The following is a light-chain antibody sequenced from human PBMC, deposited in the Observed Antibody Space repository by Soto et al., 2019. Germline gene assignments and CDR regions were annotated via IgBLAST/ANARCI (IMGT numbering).Light chain of an antibody. Sequence: EIVLTQSPGTLSLSAGERATLSCRASQTISSNYLAWYQQKPGQPPKLLIYWASTRESGVPDRFSGSGSGTDFTLTISSLQAEDVAVYYCQQYYSTYVTFGQGTKVEIK. CDR1: QTISSNY. J-gene: IGKJ1*01. CDR2: WAS. V-gene: IGKV4-1*01. CDR3: QQYYSTYVT.